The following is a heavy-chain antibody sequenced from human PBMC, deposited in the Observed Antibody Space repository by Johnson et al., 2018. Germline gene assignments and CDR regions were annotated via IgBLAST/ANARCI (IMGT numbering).Heavy chain of an antibody. D-gene: IGHD1-26*01. V-gene: IGHV3-9*01. J-gene: IGHJ6*03. CDR3: AKDKVTGGTYSEPRGSYYYYYYMDV. CDR1: GSTFDDYA. CDR2: ISWNSGTI. Sequence: VQLGESGGGLVQPGRSLRLSCAASGSTFDDYAMHWVRQAPGKGLEWVSGISWNSGTIAYADSVKGRFTISRDNAKNSLYRQMNSLRAEDTGLYYCAKDKVTGGTYSEPRGSYYYYYYMDVWGKGTTVTVSS.